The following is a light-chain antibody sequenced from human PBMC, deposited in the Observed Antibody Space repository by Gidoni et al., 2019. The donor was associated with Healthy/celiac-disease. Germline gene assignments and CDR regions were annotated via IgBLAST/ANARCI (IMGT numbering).Light chain of an antibody. J-gene: IGKJ2*01. V-gene: IGKV3-11*01. CDR1: QSVSIY. CDR2: DAS. Sequence: EIVLTHSPATLSLSPGERATLSCRASQSVSIYLAWYQQKPGQAPRLLIYDASNRATGITARFSGSGSGTEFTITISSLEHEDFAVYYCQQRSNWPPLYTFGQGTNLEIK. CDR3: QQRSNWPPLYT.